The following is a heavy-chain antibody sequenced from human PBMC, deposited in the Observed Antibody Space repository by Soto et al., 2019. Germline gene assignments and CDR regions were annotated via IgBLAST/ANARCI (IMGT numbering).Heavy chain of an antibody. V-gene: IGHV1-18*01. J-gene: IGHJ6*02. Sequence: QVQLMQSGAEVKKPGDSVKVSCKASGYTFTSYGISWVRQAPGQGLEWMGWISTYNGNTNYAQKLQGRDTMTTDTSTSTAYMELRSLRSDDTAVYYCGRDLYQSVFYYGMDVWGQGTTVTVSS. D-gene: IGHD2-2*01. CDR3: GRDLYQSVFYYGMDV. CDR2: ISTYNGNT. CDR1: GYTFTSYG.